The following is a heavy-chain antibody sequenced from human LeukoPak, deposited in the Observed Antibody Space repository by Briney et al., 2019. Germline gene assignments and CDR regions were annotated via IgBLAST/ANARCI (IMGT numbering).Heavy chain of an antibody. Sequence: SETLSLTCTVSGGSISSYYWSWIRQPPGKGLEWIGYIYYSGSTNYNPSLKSRVTISVDTSKNQFSLKLSSVTAADTAVYYCASYSSGWYGYYYMDVWGKGTTVTVSS. CDR3: ASYSSGWYGYYYMDV. CDR2: IYYSGST. CDR1: GGSISSYY. J-gene: IGHJ6*03. D-gene: IGHD6-19*01. V-gene: IGHV4-59*01.